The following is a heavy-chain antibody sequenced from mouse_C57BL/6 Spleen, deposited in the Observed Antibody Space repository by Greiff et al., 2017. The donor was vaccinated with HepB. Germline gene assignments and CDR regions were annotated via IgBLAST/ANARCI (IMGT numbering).Heavy chain of an antibody. CDR1: GYAFTNYL. D-gene: IGHD3-2*02. J-gene: IGHJ3*01. Sequence: VQLQQSGAELVRPGTSVKVSCKASGYAFTNYLLEWVKQRPGQGLEWIGVINPGSGGTNYNEKFKGTATLTADKSSSTAYMQLSSLTSEDSAVYFCARHGSSGSWFAYWGQGTLVTVSS. CDR3: ARHGSSGSWFAY. V-gene: IGHV1-54*01. CDR2: INPGSGGT.